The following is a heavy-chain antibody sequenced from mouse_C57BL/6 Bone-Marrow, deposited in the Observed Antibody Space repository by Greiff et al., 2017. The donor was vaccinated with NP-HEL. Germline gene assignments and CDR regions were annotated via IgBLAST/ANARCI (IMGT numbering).Heavy chain of an antibody. D-gene: IGHD1-1*01. CDR2: ISYDGSN. CDR1: GYSITSGYY. CDR3: ARDDYYGRSYLY. V-gene: IGHV3-6*01. J-gene: IGHJ2*01. Sequence: EVKLLESGPGLVKPSQSLSLTCSVTGYSITSGYYWNWIRQFPGNKLEWMGYISYDGSNNYNPSLKNRISITRDTSKNQFFLKLNSVTTEDTATYYCARDDYYGRSYLYWGQGTTLTVSS.